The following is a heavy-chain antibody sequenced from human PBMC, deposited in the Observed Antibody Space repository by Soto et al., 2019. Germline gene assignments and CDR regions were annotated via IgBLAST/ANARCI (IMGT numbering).Heavy chain of an antibody. CDR3: AKSAPMDAADKYDDAF. D-gene: IGHD3-3*01. CDR2: IIPFFGTA. J-gene: IGHJ4*02. Sequence: PGQGLEWMGGIIPFFGTARYSQKFEDRITITADESTNSVYMDLRSLTSEDTAIYYCAKSAPMDAADKYDDAFWGQGTLVTVAS. V-gene: IGHV1-69*01.